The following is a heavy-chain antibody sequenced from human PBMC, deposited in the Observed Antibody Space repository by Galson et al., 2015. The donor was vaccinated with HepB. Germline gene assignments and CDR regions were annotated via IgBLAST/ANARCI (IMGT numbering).Heavy chain of an antibody. CDR2: INPYNGKS. Sequence: SVKVSCKASGYTFHTSNINWVRQAPGQGLEWMGWINPYNGKSNCPQKLQGRVSMTTDSSTSTAYMELRGLRSGDTAVYYCARGGAMARSHYTESFDYWGQGTLVTVSS. J-gene: IGHJ4*02. CDR1: GYTFHTSN. D-gene: IGHD3-3*01. V-gene: IGHV1-18*04. CDR3: ARGGAMARSHYTESFDY.